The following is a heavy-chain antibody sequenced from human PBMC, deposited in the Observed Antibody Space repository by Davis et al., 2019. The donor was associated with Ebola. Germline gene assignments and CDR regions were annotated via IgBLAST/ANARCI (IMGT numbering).Heavy chain of an antibody. CDR2: IYWDDGK. Sequence: SGPTLVKPTQTLMLTCTFSGFSLSTTGVGVGWIRQPPGKALEWLALIYWDDGKRYSPSLKSRLTITKDTSKIQVVLTMTNMDPVDTATYYCAHSPAAAGTFDPWGQGTLVTVSS. CDR3: AHSPAAAGTFDP. D-gene: IGHD6-13*01. CDR1: GFSLSTTGVG. V-gene: IGHV2-5*02. J-gene: IGHJ5*02.